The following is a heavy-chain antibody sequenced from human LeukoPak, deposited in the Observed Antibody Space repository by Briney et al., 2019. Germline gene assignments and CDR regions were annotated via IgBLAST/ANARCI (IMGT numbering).Heavy chain of an antibody. J-gene: IGHJ4*02. D-gene: IGHD3-3*01. V-gene: IGHV3-9*01. Sequence: GGSLRLSCAASGFTFSSYAMHWVRQAPGKGLEWVSGISWNSGSIGYADSVKGRFTISRDNAKNSLYLQMNSLRAEDTALYYCAKAAPYYDFWSGPTFDYWGQGTLVTVSS. CDR1: GFTFSSYA. CDR2: ISWNSGSI. CDR3: AKAAPYYDFWSGPTFDY.